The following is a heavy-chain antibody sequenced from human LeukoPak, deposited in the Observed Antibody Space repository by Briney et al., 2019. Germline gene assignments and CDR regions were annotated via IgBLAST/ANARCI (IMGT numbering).Heavy chain of an antibody. CDR1: GGSISTSNYY. D-gene: IGHD6-13*01. CDR3: ARDERQQLSHYFDY. Sequence: PSETLSLTCTVSGGSISTSNYYWGWIRQPPGKGLEWIGNIFYSGSTYYSPSLRSRVTISLDTSRNQFSLKLNSVTAADTAVYYCARDERQQLSHYFDYWGQGTLVTVSS. V-gene: IGHV4-39*07. CDR2: IFYSGST. J-gene: IGHJ4*02.